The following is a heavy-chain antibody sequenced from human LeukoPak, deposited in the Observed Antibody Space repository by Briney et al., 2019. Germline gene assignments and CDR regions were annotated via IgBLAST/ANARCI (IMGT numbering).Heavy chain of an antibody. Sequence: GGSLRLSCAASGFTFRSYDMHWVRQAPGKGLEWVAIISYDGSNKYYADSVKGRFTISRGNPKNTLYLQMNSLRDEDTAVYYCARGAAAGRYQYYYMDVWGKGTTVTVSS. CDR2: ISYDGSNK. CDR3: ARGAAAGRYQYYYMDV. V-gene: IGHV3-33*05. D-gene: IGHD6-13*01. CDR1: GFTFRSYD. J-gene: IGHJ6*03.